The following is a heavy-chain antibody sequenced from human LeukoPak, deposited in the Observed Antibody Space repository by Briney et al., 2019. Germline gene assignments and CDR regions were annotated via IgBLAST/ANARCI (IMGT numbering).Heavy chain of an antibody. CDR2: ISGSGGST. Sequence: PGGSLRLSCAASGFTFSSYGMSWVRQAPGKGLEWVSAISGSGGSTYYADSVKGRFTTSRDNSKNTLYLQMNSLRAEDTAVYYCARPVYYYDSSGYRNWGQGTLVTVSS. J-gene: IGHJ4*02. CDR1: GFTFSSYG. CDR3: ARPVYYYDSSGYRN. V-gene: IGHV3-23*01. D-gene: IGHD3-22*01.